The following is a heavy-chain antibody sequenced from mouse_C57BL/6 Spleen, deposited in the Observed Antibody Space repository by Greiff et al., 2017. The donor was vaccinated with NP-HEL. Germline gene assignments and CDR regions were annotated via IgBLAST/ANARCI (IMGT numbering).Heavy chain of an antibody. J-gene: IGHJ2*01. V-gene: IGHV1-64*01. D-gene: IGHD1-1*01. CDR2: IHPNSGST. CDR3: ANYYGSSFDY. CDR1: GYTFTSYW. Sequence: QVQLKQPGAELVKPEASVKLSCKASGYTFTSYWMHWVKQRPGQGLEWIGMIHPNSGSTNYNEKFKSKATLTVDKSSSTAYMQLSSLTSEDSAVYYCANYYGSSFDYWGQGTTLTVSS.